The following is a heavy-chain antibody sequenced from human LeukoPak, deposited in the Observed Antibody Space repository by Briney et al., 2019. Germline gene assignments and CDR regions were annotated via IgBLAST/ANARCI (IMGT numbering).Heavy chain of an antibody. CDR2: IYYSGST. CDR1: SGSISRYY. CDR3: AREDGSGWYRY. D-gene: IGHD6-19*01. J-gene: IGHJ4*02. V-gene: IGHV4-59*01. Sequence: SETLSLTCTVSSGSISRYYWSWIRQSPWKGLDWIGYIYYSGSTNYNPSLKSRVTISLDTSKNQFSLKLSSVTAADTDVYYGAREDGSGWYRYWGQGTLVTVSS.